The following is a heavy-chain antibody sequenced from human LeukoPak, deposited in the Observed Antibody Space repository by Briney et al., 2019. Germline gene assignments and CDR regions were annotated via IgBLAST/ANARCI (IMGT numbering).Heavy chain of an antibody. CDR1: GGSITTSYHY. CDR3: ARHYGP. J-gene: IGHJ5*02. Sequence: SEPLTLTCTVSGGSITTSYHYWGWIRQPPGKGLEWIGSIDYRERTTYNPSLKSRVTISADTSRNQFSLKLSSVTARDTAVYYCARHYGPWGQGTLVTVSS. D-gene: IGHD3-10*01. V-gene: IGHV4-39*01. CDR2: IDYRERT.